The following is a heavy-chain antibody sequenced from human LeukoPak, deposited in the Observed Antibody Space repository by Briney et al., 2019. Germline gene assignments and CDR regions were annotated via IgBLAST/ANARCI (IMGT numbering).Heavy chain of an antibody. Sequence: PSETLSLTCAVYGGSFSGYYWRWIRQPPGKGREWSGEINHSGSTNYNPSLKSRVTISVDTSKNQFSLKLSSVTAADTAVYYCARMGVGFYYYYYMDVWGKGTTVTVSS. J-gene: IGHJ6*03. CDR2: INHSGST. V-gene: IGHV4-34*01. CDR1: GGSFSGYY. CDR3: ARMGVGFYYYYYMDV. D-gene: IGHD3-16*01.